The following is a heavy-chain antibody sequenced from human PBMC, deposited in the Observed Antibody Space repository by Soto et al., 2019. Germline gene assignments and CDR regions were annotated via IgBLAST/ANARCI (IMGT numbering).Heavy chain of an antibody. CDR2: INAGNGNT. CDR3: ARNLMDYDILTGYYMAYYFDS. D-gene: IGHD3-9*01. Sequence: ASVKVSCKASGYTFTSYAMHWVRQAPGQRLEWMGWINAGNGNTKYSQKFQGRVTITRDTSASTAYMELSSLRSEDTAVYYCARNLMDYDILTGYYMAYYFDSWGQGTLVTV. CDR1: GYTFTSYA. V-gene: IGHV1-3*01. J-gene: IGHJ4*02.